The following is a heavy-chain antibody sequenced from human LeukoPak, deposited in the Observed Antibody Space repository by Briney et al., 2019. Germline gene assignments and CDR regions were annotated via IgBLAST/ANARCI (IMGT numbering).Heavy chain of an antibody. J-gene: IGHJ4*02. CDR2: ISGSGGST. V-gene: IGHV3-23*01. Sequence: GGSLRLSCAASGFTFSSYAMSWVRQAPGKGLEWVSAISGSGGSTYYADSVKGRFAISRDNSKNTLYLQMNSLRAEDTAVYYCAKVLRGYYGSGVTFDYWGQGTLVTVSS. CDR1: GFTFSSYA. D-gene: IGHD3-10*01. CDR3: AKVLRGYYGSGVTFDY.